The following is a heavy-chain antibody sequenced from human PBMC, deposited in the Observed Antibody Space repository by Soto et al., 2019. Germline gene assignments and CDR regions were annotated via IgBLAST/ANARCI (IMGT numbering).Heavy chain of an antibody. CDR3: AKGLRFLEWLLFEIAY. J-gene: IGHJ4*02. Sequence: GGSLRLSCAASGFTFSSYAMSWVRQAPGKGLEWVSAISGSGGSTYYADSVKGRFTISRDNSKNTLYLQMNSLRAEDTAVYYCAKGLRFLEWLLFEIAYWGQGTLVTVSS. CDR1: GFTFSSYA. V-gene: IGHV3-23*01. CDR2: ISGSGGST. D-gene: IGHD3-3*01.